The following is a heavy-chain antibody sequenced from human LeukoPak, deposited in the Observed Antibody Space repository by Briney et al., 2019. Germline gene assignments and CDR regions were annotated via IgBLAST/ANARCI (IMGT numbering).Heavy chain of an antibody. D-gene: IGHD1-14*01. V-gene: IGHV3-21*01. J-gene: IGHJ6*03. CDR2: VSSSSTYI. CDR1: GFTFSSYS. CDR3: GRGGYTRNQYYMDV. Sequence: GGSLRLSCAASGFTFSSYSMNWVRQAPGKGLEWVSSVSSSSTYIYYADSVKGRFTISRDNAKNSLYLQMNSLRAEDTAVYYCGRGGYTRNQYYMDVWGKGTTVTVSS.